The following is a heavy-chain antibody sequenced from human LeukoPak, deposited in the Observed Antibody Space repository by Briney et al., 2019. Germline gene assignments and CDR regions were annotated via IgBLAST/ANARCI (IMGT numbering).Heavy chain of an antibody. CDR3: ARDDSIAAAGPF. V-gene: IGHV1-69*13. D-gene: IGHD6-13*01. J-gene: IGHJ4*02. CDR1: GGTFSSYA. CDR2: IIPIFGTA. Sequence: ASVKVSCKASGGTFSSYAISWVRQAPGQGLEWMGGIIPIFGTANYAQKFQGRVTITADESTSTAYMELSSLRSEDTAVYYCARDDSIAAAGPFWGQGTLVTVSS.